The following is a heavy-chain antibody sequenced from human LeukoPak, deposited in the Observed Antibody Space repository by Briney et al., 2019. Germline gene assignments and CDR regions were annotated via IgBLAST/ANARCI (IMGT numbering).Heavy chain of an antibody. J-gene: IGHJ2*01. D-gene: IGHD1-1*01. Sequence: PGGSLRLSCAASGFTSSSYAMSWVRQAPGKGLEWVSAISGSGGSTYYADSVKGRFTISRDNSKNTLYLQMNSLRAEDTAVYYCARGRRQPMRYFDLWGRGTLVTVSS. V-gene: IGHV3-23*01. CDR1: GFTSSSYA. CDR3: ARGRRQPMRYFDL. CDR2: ISGSGGST.